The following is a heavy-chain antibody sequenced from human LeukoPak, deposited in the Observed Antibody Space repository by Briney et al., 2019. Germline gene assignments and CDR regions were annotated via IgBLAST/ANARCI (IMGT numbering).Heavy chain of an antibody. Sequence: GSSVKVSCKASGGTFSSYAISWVRQAPGQGLEWMGGIIPIFGTANCAQKFQGRVTITADESTSTAYMELSSLRSEDTAVYYCAREPGDPRRGYYDSSGYNHWGRGTLVTVSS. V-gene: IGHV1-69*01. CDR2: IIPIFGTA. CDR1: GGTFSSYA. J-gene: IGHJ5*02. CDR3: AREPGDPRRGYYDSSGYNH. D-gene: IGHD3-22*01.